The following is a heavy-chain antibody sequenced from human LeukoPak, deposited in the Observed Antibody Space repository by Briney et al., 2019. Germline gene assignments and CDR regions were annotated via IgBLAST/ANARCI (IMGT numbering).Heavy chain of an antibody. D-gene: IGHD1-7*01. J-gene: IGHJ4*02. CDR1: GGTFSSYA. V-gene: IGHV1-69*13. Sequence: SVKVSCKASGGTFSSYAISWVRQAPGQGLEWMGGIIPIFGTANYAQKFQGRVTITADESTSTAYMELSSLRSEDTAVYYCARVHFRNYVTTSFDYWGQGTLVTVSS. CDR3: ARVHFRNYVTTSFDY. CDR2: IIPIFGTA.